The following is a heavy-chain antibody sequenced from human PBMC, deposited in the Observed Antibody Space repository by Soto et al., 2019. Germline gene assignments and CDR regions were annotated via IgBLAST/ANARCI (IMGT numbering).Heavy chain of an antibody. CDR1: GYTITGYY. J-gene: IGHJ4*02. CDR3: ARAVVTTTPNFDY. V-gene: IGHV1-2*04. Sequence: VASVKVSCKPSGYTITGYYIHWVRQAPGQGLEWMGWINPNSGATNYAQKLQGWVTMTRDTSISTAYMELSSLRSDDTALYYCARAVVTTTPNFDYWGQGTLVTVSS. CDR2: INPNSGAT. D-gene: IGHD5-12*01.